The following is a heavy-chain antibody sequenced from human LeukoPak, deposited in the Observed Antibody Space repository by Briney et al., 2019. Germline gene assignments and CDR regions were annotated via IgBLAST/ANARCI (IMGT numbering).Heavy chain of an antibody. CDR3: STDPRLLIY. D-gene: IGHD2-8*01. CDR2: ISGSGSDM. CDR1: GFGFSDSY. Sequence: GGALRLSCVNSGFGFSDSYMTWIRQTPGKGLEWLAYISGSGSDMYYADSVKGRFTISRDNAKNSLYLQMNSLRPDDTALYYCSTDPRLLIYWGHGTLVTVSS. J-gene: IGHJ4*01. V-gene: IGHV3-11*01.